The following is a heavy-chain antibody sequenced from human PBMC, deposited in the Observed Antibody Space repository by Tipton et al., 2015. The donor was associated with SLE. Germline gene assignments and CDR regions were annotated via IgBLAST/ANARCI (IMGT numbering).Heavy chain of an antibody. Sequence: SLRLSCAASGFTFSDHYMDWVRQAPGKGLEWISHISGSSNTIYYADSVKGRFTISRDNAKNSLYLQMNSLRVEDTAVYYCARTFSRWAFDLWGEGTTVTVSS. D-gene: IGHD3-16*01. J-gene: IGHJ3*01. CDR3: ARTFSRWAFDL. V-gene: IGHV3-11*04. CDR2: ISGSSNTI. CDR1: GFTFSDHY.